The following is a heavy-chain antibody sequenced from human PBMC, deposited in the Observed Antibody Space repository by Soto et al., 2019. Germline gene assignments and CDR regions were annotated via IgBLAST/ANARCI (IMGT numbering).Heavy chain of an antibody. Sequence: EVQLLESGGGLVQPGGSLRLSCAASGFTFSSYAMSWVRQAPGKGLEWVSAISGSGGSTYYADSVKGRFTISRDNSKNTLYLQMNSLRAEDTAVYYCAKDRVVRGQAPKTFDYWGQGTLVTVSS. CDR2: ISGSGGST. D-gene: IGHD3-10*01. CDR3: AKDRVVRGQAPKTFDY. J-gene: IGHJ4*02. CDR1: GFTFSSYA. V-gene: IGHV3-23*01.